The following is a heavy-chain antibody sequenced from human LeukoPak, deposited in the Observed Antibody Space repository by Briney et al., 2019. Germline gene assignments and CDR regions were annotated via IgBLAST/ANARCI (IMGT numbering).Heavy chain of an antibody. D-gene: IGHD6-19*01. Sequence: PSETLSLTCTVPGGSISSSSYYWGWIRQPPGKGLEWIGSIYYSGSTYYNPSLKSRVTISVDTSKNQFSLKLSSVTAADTAVYYCARPSSGWYFVYWGQGTLVTVSS. V-gene: IGHV4-39*01. CDR1: GGSISSSSYY. J-gene: IGHJ4*02. CDR2: IYYSGST. CDR3: ARPSSGWYFVY.